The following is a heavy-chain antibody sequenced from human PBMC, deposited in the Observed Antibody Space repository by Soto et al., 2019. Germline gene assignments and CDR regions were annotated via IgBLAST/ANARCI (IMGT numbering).Heavy chain of an antibody. CDR2: IWYDGSNK. D-gene: IGHD5-12*01. J-gene: IGHJ3*02. CDR3: ARSISGYDWGDAFDI. CDR1: GFTFSTYG. Sequence: GGSLRLSCEASGFTFSTYGMHWVRQAPGKGLEWVAVIWYDGSNKYYADSVKGRFTISRDNSKNTLYLQMNSLRAEDTAVYYCARSISGYDWGDAFDIWGQGTMVTVSS. V-gene: IGHV3-33*01.